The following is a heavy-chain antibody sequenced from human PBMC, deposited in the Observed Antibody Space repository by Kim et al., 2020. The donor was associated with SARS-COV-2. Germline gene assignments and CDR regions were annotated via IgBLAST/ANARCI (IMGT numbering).Heavy chain of an antibody. Sequence: SETLSLTCTVSGGSISSSSYYWGWIRQPPGKGLEWIGSIYYSGSTYYNPSLKSRVTISVDTSENQFSLKLSSVTAADTAVYYCASETITMIAHSNAFDIWGQGTMVTVSS. J-gene: IGHJ3*02. D-gene: IGHD3-22*01. CDR1: GGSISSSSYY. V-gene: IGHV4-39*01. CDR3: ASETITMIAHSNAFDI. CDR2: IYYSGST.